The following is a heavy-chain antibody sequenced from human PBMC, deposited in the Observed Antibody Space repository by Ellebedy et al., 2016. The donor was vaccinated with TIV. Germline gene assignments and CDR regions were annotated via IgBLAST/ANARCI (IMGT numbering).Heavy chain of an antibody. V-gene: IGHV4-59*01. Sequence: MPSETLSLTCTVSGGSISSYYWSWIRQPPGKGLEWIGYIYYSGSTNYNPSLKSRVTISVDTSKNQFSLKLSSVTAADTAVYYCARGYSSGWYNLFDPWGQGTLVTVSS. D-gene: IGHD6-19*01. J-gene: IGHJ5*02. CDR1: GGSISSYY. CDR2: IYYSGST. CDR3: ARGYSSGWYNLFDP.